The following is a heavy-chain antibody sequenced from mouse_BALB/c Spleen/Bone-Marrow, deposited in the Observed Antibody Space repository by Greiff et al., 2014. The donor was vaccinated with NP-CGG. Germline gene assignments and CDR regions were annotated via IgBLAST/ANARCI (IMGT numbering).Heavy chain of an antibody. CDR3: ARDYYGSSYGFAY. V-gene: IGHV1-18*01. CDR1: GYSFTGYT. D-gene: IGHD1-1*01. CDR2: INPYNGGT. J-gene: IGHJ3*01. Sequence: EVQLQQSGPELVKPGASVKISCKASGYSFTGYTMNWVKQSHGKSLEWIGLINPYNGGTSYNQKFKGKATLTVDKSSSTAYMELLSLTSEDSAVYYCARDYYGSSYGFAYWGQGTLVTVSA.